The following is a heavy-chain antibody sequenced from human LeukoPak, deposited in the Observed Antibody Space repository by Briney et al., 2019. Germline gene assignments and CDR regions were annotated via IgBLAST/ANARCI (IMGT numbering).Heavy chain of an antibody. J-gene: IGHJ3*02. CDR2: INSDGSST. Sequence: GGSLRLSCAASGFTLSSYWMHWVRQAPGKGLVWVSRINSDGSSTSYADSVKGRFTISRDNAKNTLYLQMNSLRAEDTAVYYCARDLKDFWSGYYIGDAFDIWGQGTMVTVSS. CDR1: GFTLSSYW. D-gene: IGHD3-3*01. CDR3: ARDLKDFWSGYYIGDAFDI. V-gene: IGHV3-74*01.